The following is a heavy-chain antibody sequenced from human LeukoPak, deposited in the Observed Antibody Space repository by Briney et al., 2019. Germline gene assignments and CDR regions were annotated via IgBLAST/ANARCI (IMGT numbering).Heavy chain of an antibody. J-gene: IGHJ4*02. CDR1: GGSISRYY. CDR2: IYYSGST. CDR3: ARHFRQQAPGHLFDY. V-gene: IGHV4-59*08. Sequence: PSETLSLTCTVSGGSISRYYWSWIRQPPGKGLEWIGYIYYSGSTNYNPSLKSRVTVSVDTSKNQFSLKLSSVTAADTAVYYCARHFRQQAPGHLFDYWGQGTLVTVSS. D-gene: IGHD6-13*01.